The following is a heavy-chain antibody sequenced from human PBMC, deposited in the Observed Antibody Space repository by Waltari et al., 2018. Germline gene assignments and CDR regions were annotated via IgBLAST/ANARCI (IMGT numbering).Heavy chain of an antibody. J-gene: IGHJ5*02. D-gene: IGHD3-3*01. V-gene: IGHV3-48*03. CDR3: AREGFLDKNWFDP. CDR2: ISSSGSTR. CDR1: GFTFSSYE. Sequence: EVQLVESGGGLVQPGGSLRLSCAASGFTFSSYEMNWVRQAPGKGLEWVSYISSSGSTRYYADSVKGRFTISRDNAKNSLYLQMNSLRAEDTAVYYCAREGFLDKNWFDPWGQGTLVTVSS.